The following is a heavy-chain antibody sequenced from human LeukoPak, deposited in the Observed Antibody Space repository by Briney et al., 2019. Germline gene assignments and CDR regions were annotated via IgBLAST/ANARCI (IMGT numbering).Heavy chain of an antibody. CDR2: IYHSGST. CDR1: GGSISSGGYS. J-gene: IGHJ3*02. V-gene: IGHV4-30-2*01. CDR3: ARSYDSSGYYYEDAFDI. Sequence: PSQTLSLTCAVSGGSISSGGYSWSWIRQPPGKGLEWIGYIYHSGSTYYNPSLKSRVTISVDRSKNQFSLKLSSVTAADTAVYYCARSYDSSGYYYEDAFDIWGQGTMVTVSS. D-gene: IGHD3-22*01.